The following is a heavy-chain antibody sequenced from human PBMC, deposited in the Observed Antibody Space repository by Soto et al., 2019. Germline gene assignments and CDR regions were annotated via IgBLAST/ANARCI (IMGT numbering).Heavy chain of an antibody. Sequence: SETLSLTCAVSGGSISSGGYSWSWIRQPPGKGLEWIGYIYHSGSTYYNPSLKSRVTISVDRSKNQFSLKLSSVTAADTAVYYCARGKGSSSFFFDYWGQGTLVTVSS. J-gene: IGHJ4*02. D-gene: IGHD6-6*01. CDR3: ARGKGSSSFFFDY. CDR2: IYHSGST. CDR1: GGSISSGGYS. V-gene: IGHV4-30-2*01.